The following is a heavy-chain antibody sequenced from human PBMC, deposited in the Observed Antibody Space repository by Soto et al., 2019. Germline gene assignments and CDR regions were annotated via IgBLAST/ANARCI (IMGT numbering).Heavy chain of an antibody. V-gene: IGHV1-2*02. D-gene: IGHD3-9*01. Sequence: QELLMQSGADMKKPGASVKVSCKSSGFSFTNYYLHWVRQAPGQGPEWMGWIFPKSGGTRSAQRFRDRLTLTTDTSITTGYLELTSLSPDDTAIYFCAREGMFHYETADYYPSNYGLDVWGQGTTVTVPS. J-gene: IGHJ6*02. CDR1: GFSFTNYY. CDR2: IFPKSGGT. CDR3: AREGMFHYETADYYPSNYGLDV.